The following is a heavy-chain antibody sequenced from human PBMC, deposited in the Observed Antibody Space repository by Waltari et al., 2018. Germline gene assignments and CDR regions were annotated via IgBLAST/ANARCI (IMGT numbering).Heavy chain of an antibody. J-gene: IGHJ6*02. CDR1: GYTFTGYY. D-gene: IGHD5-12*01. Sequence: QVQLVQSGAEVKKPGASVKVSCKASGYTFTGYYMHWVRQAPGQGLEWMGWINPNSGGTNYAQKFQGRVTMTRDTSISTAYMELSRLRSDDTAVYYCARDARDGYFYYYYGMDVWGQGTLVTVSS. V-gene: IGHV1-2*02. CDR2: INPNSGGT. CDR3: ARDARDGYFYYYYGMDV.